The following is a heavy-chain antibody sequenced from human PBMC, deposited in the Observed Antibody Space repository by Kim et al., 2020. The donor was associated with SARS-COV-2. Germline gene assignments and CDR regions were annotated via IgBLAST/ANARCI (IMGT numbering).Heavy chain of an antibody. Sequence: GGSLRLSCAASGFTFSSFDMDWVRQAPGKGLEWVASITSSGSTIYYADSVKGRFTISRDNAKNSLYLQMNSLRDEDAAVYYCARWGGYCSGGGCTYYYYGMDVWGQGTTVTVSS. V-gene: IGHV3-48*02. CDR3: ARWGGYCSGGGCTYYYYGMDV. J-gene: IGHJ6*02. CDR1: GFTFSSFD. CDR2: ITSSGSTI. D-gene: IGHD2-15*01.